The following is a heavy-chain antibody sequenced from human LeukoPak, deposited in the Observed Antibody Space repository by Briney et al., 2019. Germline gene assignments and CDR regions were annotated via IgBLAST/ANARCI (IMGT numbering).Heavy chain of an antibody. D-gene: IGHD5-24*01. CDR2: ISGSGGST. CDR1: GFTVSSYA. CDR3: AKESLATIRLFFGC. Sequence: GPSLRLSCAASGFTVSSYAMSWVSQAPGKGLEWVSAISGSGGSTYYADSVKGRFTISRDNSKNTLYLQMNSLRAEDTAVYHCAKESLATIRLFFGCWGQGTLVTVSS. V-gene: IGHV3-23*01. J-gene: IGHJ4*02.